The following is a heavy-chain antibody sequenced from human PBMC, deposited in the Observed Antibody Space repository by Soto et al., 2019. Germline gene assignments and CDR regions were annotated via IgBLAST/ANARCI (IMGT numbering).Heavy chain of an antibody. CDR1: GGSISSYY. Sequence: QVQLRESGPGLVKPSETLSLTCTVSGGSISSYYWSWIRQPPGKGLEWIGYIYYSGSTNYNPSLKSRVTISVDTSKNQFSLKLSSVTAADTAVYYCARDRGHDFWSGYYDYWGQGTLVTVSS. CDR2: IYYSGST. CDR3: ARDRGHDFWSGYYDY. V-gene: IGHV4-59*01. D-gene: IGHD3-3*01. J-gene: IGHJ4*02.